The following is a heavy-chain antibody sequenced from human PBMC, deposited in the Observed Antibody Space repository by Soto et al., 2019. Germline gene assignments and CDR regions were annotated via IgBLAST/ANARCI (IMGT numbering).Heavy chain of an antibody. CDR2: INPSTGST. Sequence: GASVRVSCKASRYIFTSFHMHWVREAPGQGLEWMGVINPSTGSTSYEQKFQGRVTMTRDTSTSTVYMVLSSLRSEDTAVYYCARIAAAGLTYFDFSGQGTPLTVSS. D-gene: IGHD6-13*01. CDR3: ARIAAAGLTYFDF. J-gene: IGHJ4*02. CDR1: RYIFTSFH. V-gene: IGHV1-46*01.